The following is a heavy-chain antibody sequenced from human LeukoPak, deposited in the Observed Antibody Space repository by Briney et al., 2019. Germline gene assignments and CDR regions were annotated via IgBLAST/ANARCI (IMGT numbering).Heavy chain of an antibody. CDR2: INPNSGGT. CDR3: AREPLGYYDRYDY. D-gene: IGHD3-22*01. V-gene: IGHV1-2*02. CDR1: GYTFTSYD. Sequence: GASVKVSCKASGYTFTSYDINWVRQATGQGLEWMGWINPNSGGTNYAQKFQGRVTMTRDTSISTAYMELSRLRSDDTAVYYCAREPLGYYDRYDYWGQGTLVTVSS. J-gene: IGHJ4*02.